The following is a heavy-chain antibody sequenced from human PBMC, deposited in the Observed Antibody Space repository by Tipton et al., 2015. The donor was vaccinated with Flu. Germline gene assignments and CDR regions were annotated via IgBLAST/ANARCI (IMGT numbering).Heavy chain of an antibody. Sequence: TLSLTCTVSGYSISSGYYWGWIRQPPGKGLEWIGSIYHSGNVYYNLSLRGRAIISVDVSKNQFSLKMSSVTAADTAVYYCARDDGSTWFGEGGDWLDPWGHGTPVTVSS. J-gene: IGHJ5*02. CDR2: IYHSGNV. D-gene: IGHD3-10*01. CDR3: ARDDGSTWFGEGGDWLDP. CDR1: GYSISSGYY. V-gene: IGHV4-38-2*02.